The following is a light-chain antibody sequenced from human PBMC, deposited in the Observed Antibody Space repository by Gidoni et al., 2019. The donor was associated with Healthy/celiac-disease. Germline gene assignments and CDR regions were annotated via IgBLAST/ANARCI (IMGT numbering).Light chain of an antibody. CDR3: QQYNNWHLFT. J-gene: IGKJ3*01. CDR1: QSVSSN. Sequence: IVMTQSPAALSVSPGERATLSCRASQSVSSNLAWYQQKPGQAPRLLIYGASTRATGIPARFSGSGSGTEFTLTMSSLQSEDFAVYYCQQYNNWHLFTFGPGTKVDIK. V-gene: IGKV3-15*01. CDR2: GAS.